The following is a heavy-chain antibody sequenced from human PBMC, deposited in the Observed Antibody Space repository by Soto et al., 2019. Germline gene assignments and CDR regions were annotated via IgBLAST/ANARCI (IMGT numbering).Heavy chain of an antibody. D-gene: IGHD1-26*01. CDR2: INANSGGT. Sequence: ASVKVSCKASGYTFTGYYMHWVRQAPGQELEWMGWINANSGGTNFAQRFKGRVTMTRVTSISTAYMELSRLKSDDTAVYSCAREGAGNSASFDIWGQGTMVTVSS. CDR1: GYTFTGYY. J-gene: IGHJ3*02. CDR3: AREGAGNSASFDI. V-gene: IGHV1-2*02.